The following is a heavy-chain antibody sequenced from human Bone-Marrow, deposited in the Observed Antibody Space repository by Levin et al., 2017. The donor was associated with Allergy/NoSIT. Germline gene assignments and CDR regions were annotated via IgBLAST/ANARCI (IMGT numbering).Heavy chain of an antibody. Sequence: PGGSLRLSCRASGYTFTGHYIHWVRQAPGQGLEWMGWINPNTGGTYYVPHIKGRVTMSRDTSISTVYMNLGGLRSDDTAVYYCALRTAADVTNYSGLDVWGQGTTVIVSS. CDR3: ALRTAADVTNYSGLDV. J-gene: IGHJ6*02. CDR1: GYTFTGHY. V-gene: IGHV1-2*02. D-gene: IGHD2-2*01. CDR2: INPNTGGT.